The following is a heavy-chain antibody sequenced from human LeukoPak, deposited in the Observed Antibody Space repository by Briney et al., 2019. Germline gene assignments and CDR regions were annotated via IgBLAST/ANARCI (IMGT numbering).Heavy chain of an antibody. D-gene: IGHD4-23*01. CDR3: ATNVAAWTVGVGELGDPQYFDY. J-gene: IGHJ4*02. V-gene: IGHV1-24*01. CDR1: GYTLTELS. CDR2: FDPEDGET. Sequence: ASVKVSCKVSGYTLTELSMHGVRQAPGKGLEWMGGFDPEDGETIYAQKFQGRVTMTEDTSTDTAYMELSSLRSGDTAVYYCATNVAAWTVGVGELGDPQYFDYWGQGTLVTVSS.